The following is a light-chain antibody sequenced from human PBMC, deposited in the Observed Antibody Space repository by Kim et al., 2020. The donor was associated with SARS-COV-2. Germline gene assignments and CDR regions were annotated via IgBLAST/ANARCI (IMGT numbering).Light chain of an antibody. J-gene: IGLJ3*02. V-gene: IGLV1-44*01. CDR2: VND. CDR3: ATWDDSLYGGV. CDR1: SSNIGSNT. Sequence: GHRVTISCSGSSSNIGSNTVSWYQQLPGTAPKPLIYVNDQRPSGVPDRLSGSKSGTSASLAISVLQSEDEADYYCATWDDSLYGGVYGGGTKLTVL.